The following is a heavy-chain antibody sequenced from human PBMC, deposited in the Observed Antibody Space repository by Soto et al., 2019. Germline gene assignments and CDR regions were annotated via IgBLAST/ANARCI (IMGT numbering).Heavy chain of an antibody. CDR3: ARWGTTGGLDV. J-gene: IGHJ1*01. V-gene: IGHV3-33*05. CDR2: TSYDGSNK. Sequence: QVQLVESGGGVVQPGTSLRLSCVGSGFTFRSYVIHWVRQAPGKGLEWVALTSYDGSNKDYGDSVKGRFTISRDNSRNTVDLQMCSLRRECTALYFCARWGTTGGLDVWGQGTLVSVSS. CDR1: GFTFRSYV. D-gene: IGHD3-16*01.